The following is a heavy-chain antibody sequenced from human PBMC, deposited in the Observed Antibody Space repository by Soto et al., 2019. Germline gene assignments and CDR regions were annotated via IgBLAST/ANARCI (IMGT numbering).Heavy chain of an antibody. Sequence: GGSLRLSCAASGFTFDDYAMHWVRQAPGKGLEWVSGISWNSGNIGQADSVKGRFTISRDSSKNTLSLQMTSLRAEDTAVYYCATRIAPTGRYYFDSWGQGTLVTVSS. J-gene: IGHJ4*02. D-gene: IGHD6-13*01. CDR3: ATRIAPTGRYYFDS. CDR2: ISWNSGNI. V-gene: IGHV3-9*01. CDR1: GFTFDDYA.